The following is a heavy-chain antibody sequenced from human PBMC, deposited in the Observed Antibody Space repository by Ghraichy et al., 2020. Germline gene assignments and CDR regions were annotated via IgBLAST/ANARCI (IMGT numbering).Heavy chain of an antibody. V-gene: IGHV1-69*10. D-gene: IGHD6-13*01. Sequence: SVKVSCKASGDIISNSVMSWVRQAPGQGLEWMGGIMFSVANNAQKFDGRIPISADTSTSTAFMELSSLRSEDTAIYYCARGVPAAAGTNFFDDWGQGTLVTVSS. CDR1: GDIISNSV. CDR2: IMFSVA. CDR3: ARGVPAAAGTNFFDD. J-gene: IGHJ4*02.